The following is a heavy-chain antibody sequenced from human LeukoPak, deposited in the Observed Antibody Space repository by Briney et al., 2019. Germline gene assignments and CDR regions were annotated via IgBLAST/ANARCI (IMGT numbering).Heavy chain of an antibody. CDR3: AGYSSGWFGAFHI. D-gene: IGHD6-19*01. V-gene: IGHV3-11*04. J-gene: IGHJ3*02. Sequence: LSLTCTVSGGSISSSSYYWGWIRQAPGKGLEWISYISSSGGTIYYADSVKGRFTISRDNAKNSLYLQMNSLRAEDTAVYYCAGYSSGWFGAFHIWGQGTMVTVSS. CDR1: GGSISSSSYY. CDR2: ISSSGGTI.